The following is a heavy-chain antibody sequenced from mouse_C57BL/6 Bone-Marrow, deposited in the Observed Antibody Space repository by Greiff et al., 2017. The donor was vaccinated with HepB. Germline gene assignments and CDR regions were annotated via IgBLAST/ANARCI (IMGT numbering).Heavy chain of an antibody. V-gene: IGHV1-61*01. CDR1: GYTFTSYW. J-gene: IGHJ2*01. CDR3: ARDWDAFDY. Sequence: QVQLTQPGAELVRPGSSVKLSCKASGYTFTSYWMDWVKQRPGQGLEWIGYIYPSDSEIHYNQKFKDKATLTVDKSSSTAYMQLSRLTSEDSAVYFGARDWDAFDYWGQGTTLTVSS. D-gene: IGHD4-1*01. CDR2: IYPSDSEI.